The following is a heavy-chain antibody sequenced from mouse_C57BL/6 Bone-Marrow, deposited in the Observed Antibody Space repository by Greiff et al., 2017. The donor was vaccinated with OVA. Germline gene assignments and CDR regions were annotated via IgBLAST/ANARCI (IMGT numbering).Heavy chain of an antibody. CDR1: GFTFSSYT. Sequence: EVQRVESGGGLVKPGGSLKLSCAASGFTFSSYTMSWVRQTPEKRLEWVATISGGGGNTYYPDSVKGRFTISRDNAKNTLYLQMSSLRSEDTALYYCARNGSSSYYFDYWGQGTTLTVSS. CDR3: ARNGSSSYYFDY. V-gene: IGHV5-9*01. J-gene: IGHJ2*01. CDR2: ISGGGGNT. D-gene: IGHD1-1*01.